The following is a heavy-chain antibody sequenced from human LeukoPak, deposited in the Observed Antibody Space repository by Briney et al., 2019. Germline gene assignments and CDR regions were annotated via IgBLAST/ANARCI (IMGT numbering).Heavy chain of an antibody. CDR2: VGPSDSYT. J-gene: IGHJ3*02. D-gene: IGHD3-10*01. Sequence: GGSLRLSCKGSGYSFTSYWISWVRQMPGKGLEWMGRVGPSDSYTNYSPSFQGHVSISADKSISTAYLQWRSLKASDTAMYYCASLFRDDVFDIWGQGTMVTVSS. CDR3: ASLFRDDVFDI. CDR1: GYSFTSYW. V-gene: IGHV5-10-1*01.